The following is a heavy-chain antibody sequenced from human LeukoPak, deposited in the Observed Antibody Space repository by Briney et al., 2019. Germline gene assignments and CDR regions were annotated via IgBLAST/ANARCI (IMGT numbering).Heavy chain of an antibody. D-gene: IGHD6-13*01. Sequence: SETLSLTCTVSGGSISSSSYYWGWIRQPPGKGLEWIGSIYYSGSTYYNPSLKSRVTISVDTSKNQFSLKLSSVTAADTAVYYCARVGASIAAAGTGPLGYWGQGTLVTVSS. CDR2: IYYSGST. J-gene: IGHJ4*02. V-gene: IGHV4-39*07. CDR3: ARVGASIAAAGTGPLGY. CDR1: GGSISSSSYY.